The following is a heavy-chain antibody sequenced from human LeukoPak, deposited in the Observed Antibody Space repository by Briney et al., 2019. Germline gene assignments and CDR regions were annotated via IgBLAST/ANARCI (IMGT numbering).Heavy chain of an antibody. CDR2: IYTSGST. J-gene: IGHJ5*02. D-gene: IGHD6-19*01. Sequence: SETLSLTCTVSGGSISSYYGSWIRQPAGKGLEWIGRIYTSGSTNYNPSLKSRVTMSVDTSKNQFSLKLSSVTAADTAVYYCARGVINSSGWYNWFDPWGQGTLVTVSS. CDR3: ARGVINSSGWYNWFDP. V-gene: IGHV4-4*07. CDR1: GGSISSYY.